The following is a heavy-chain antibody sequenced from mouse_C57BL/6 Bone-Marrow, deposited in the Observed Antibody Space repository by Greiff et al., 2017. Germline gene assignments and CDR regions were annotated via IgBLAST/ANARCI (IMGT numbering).Heavy chain of an antibody. CDR3: AREGVFYAMDD. Sequence: VQLQQSGPELVKPGASVKISCKASGYTFTDYYMNWVKQSHGKSLEWIGDINPNNGGTSYNQKFKGKATLTVDKSSSTAYMELRSLTSEDSAVXDCAREGVFYAMDDWGQGTSVTVSS. J-gene: IGHJ4*01. CDR1: GYTFTDYY. V-gene: IGHV1-26*01. CDR2: INPNNGGT. D-gene: IGHD6-2*01.